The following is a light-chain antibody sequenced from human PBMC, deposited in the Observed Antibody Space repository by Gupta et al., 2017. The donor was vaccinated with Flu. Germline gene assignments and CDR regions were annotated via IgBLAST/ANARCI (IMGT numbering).Light chain of an antibody. CDR1: QSISSY. Sequence: DRVTITCRASQSISSYLNWYQQQPGKAPKLLIYAASSLQSGVPSRFSGSGSGTDFTLTISSLQPEDFATYYCQQSYSTPPYTFGQGTKLEIK. V-gene: IGKV1-39*01. CDR3: QQSYSTPPYT. CDR2: AAS. J-gene: IGKJ2*01.